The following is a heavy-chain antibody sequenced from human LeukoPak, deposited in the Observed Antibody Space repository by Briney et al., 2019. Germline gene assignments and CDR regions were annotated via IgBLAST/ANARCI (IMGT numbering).Heavy chain of an antibody. CDR3: ARHRPFWSGPNWFDP. CDR2: IYYSGST. D-gene: IGHD3-3*01. J-gene: IGHJ5*02. V-gene: IGHV4-59*08. CDR1: GGSISSYY. Sequence: SETLSLTCTVSGGSISSYYWSWIRQPPGKGLEWIGYIYYSGSTNYNPSLKSRVTISVDTSKNQFSLKLSSVTAADTAVYYCARHRPFWSGPNWFDPWGQGTLVTVSS.